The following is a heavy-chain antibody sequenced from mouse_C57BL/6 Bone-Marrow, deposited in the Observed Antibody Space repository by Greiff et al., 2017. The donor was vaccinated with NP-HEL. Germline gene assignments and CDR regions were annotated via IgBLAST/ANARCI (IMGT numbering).Heavy chain of an antibody. J-gene: IGHJ2*01. CDR1: GFTFSDFY. V-gene: IGHV7-1*01. Sequence: EVKLMESGGGLVQSGRSLRLSCATSGFTFSDFYMEWVRQAPGKGLEWIAASRNKANDYTTEYSASVKGRFIVSRDTSQSILYLQMNALRAEDTAIYYCARDAKGSLDYWGQGTTLTVSS. CDR3: ARDAKGSLDY. D-gene: IGHD3-3*01. CDR2: SRNKANDYTT.